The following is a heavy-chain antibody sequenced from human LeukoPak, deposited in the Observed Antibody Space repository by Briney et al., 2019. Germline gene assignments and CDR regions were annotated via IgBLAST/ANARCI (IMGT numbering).Heavy chain of an antibody. CDR2: ISGSGGST. J-gene: IGHJ4*02. CDR1: GFAVSTNY. V-gene: IGHV3-23*01. D-gene: IGHD2-2*01. CDR3: AKDQGLIVVVPAAIDY. Sequence: GGSLRLSCAASGFAVSTNYMSWVRQAPGKGLEWVSAISGSGGSTYYADSVKGRFTMSRDNSKNTLYLQMNSLRAEDTAVYYCAKDQGLIVVVPAAIDYWGQGTLVTVSS.